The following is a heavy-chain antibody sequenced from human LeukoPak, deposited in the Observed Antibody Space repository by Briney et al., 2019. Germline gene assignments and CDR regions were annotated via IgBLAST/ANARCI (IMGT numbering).Heavy chain of an antibody. CDR2: INHSGST. CDR1: GGSFSGYY. CDR3: ARLRIGYYYYYMDV. Sequence: SETLSLTCAVHGGSFSGYYWSWIRQPPGKGLEWIGEINHSGSTNYDPSLKSRVTISVDTSKNQFSLKLSSVTAADTAVYYCARLRIGYYYYYMDVWGKGTTVTVSS. V-gene: IGHV4-34*01. J-gene: IGHJ6*03. D-gene: IGHD1-14*01.